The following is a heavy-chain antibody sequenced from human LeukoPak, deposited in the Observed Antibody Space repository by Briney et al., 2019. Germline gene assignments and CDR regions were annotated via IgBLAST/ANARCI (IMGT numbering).Heavy chain of an antibody. V-gene: IGHV4-39*01. CDR3: ARSGARPFDY. D-gene: IGHD6-6*01. CDR1: GGSISSSSYY. J-gene: IGHJ4*02. Sequence: SETLSLTCTVSGGSISSSSYYWGWIRQPPGKGLEWIGSIYYSGSTYCNPSLKSRVTISVDTSKNQFSLKLSSVTAADTAVYYCARSGARPFDYWGQGTLVTVSS. CDR2: IYYSGST.